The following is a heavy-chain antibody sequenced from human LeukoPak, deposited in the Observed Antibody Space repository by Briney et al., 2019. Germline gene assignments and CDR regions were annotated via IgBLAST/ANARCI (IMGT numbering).Heavy chain of an antibody. CDR3: ASHAGTRALDY. J-gene: IGHJ4*02. D-gene: IGHD6-13*01. CDR1: GGSISSYY. CDR2: IYYSGST. V-gene: IGHV4-59*12. Sequence: PSETLSLTCTVSGGSISSYYWSWIRQPPGKGLEWIGYIYYSGSTNYNPSLKSRVTISVDTSKNQFSLKLSSVTAADTAVYYCASHAGTRALDYWGQGTLVTVSS.